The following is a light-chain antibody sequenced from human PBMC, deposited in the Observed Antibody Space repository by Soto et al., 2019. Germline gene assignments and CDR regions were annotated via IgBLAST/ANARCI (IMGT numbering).Light chain of an antibody. V-gene: IGKV3-20*01. CDR1: PSVSSTY. CDR3: QQYGTSRVYT. J-gene: IGKJ2*01. Sequence: EIVLTQSPGTLSLSPGERATLSCRASPSVSSTYLAWYQQKPGQAPRLLIYGGSSRATGIPDRFSGSGSGTDFTLTISRLEPEDFAVYYCQQYGTSRVYTFGQGTKLEIK. CDR2: GGS.